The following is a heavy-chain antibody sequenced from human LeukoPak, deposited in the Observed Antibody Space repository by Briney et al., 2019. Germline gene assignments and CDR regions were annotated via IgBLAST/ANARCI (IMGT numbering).Heavy chain of an antibody. Sequence: NPGGSLRLSCAASGFTFSSYSMNWVRQAPGKGLEWVSSISSSSSYIYYADSVKGRFTISRDNAKNSLYLQMNSLRAEDTAVYYCATEGYCSGGSCYSSGAFDIWGQGTMVTVSS. CDR3: ATEGYCSGGSCYSSGAFDI. V-gene: IGHV3-21*01. J-gene: IGHJ3*02. CDR2: ISSSSSYI. CDR1: GFTFSSYS. D-gene: IGHD2-15*01.